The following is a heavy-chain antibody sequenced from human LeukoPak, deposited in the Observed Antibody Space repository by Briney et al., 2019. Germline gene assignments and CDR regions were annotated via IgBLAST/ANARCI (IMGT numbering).Heavy chain of an antibody. D-gene: IGHD1-26*01. V-gene: IGHV1-2*02. J-gene: IGHJ3*02. CDR2: IHPNSGGT. CDR3: ARDAGGAFDI. CDR1: GGTFSSYA. Sequence: ASVKVSCKASGGTFSSYAISWVRQAPGQGLEWMGWIHPNSGGTNYAQKFPGRVTMTRDTSISTAYMELSRLRSDDTAVYYCARDAGGAFDIWGQGTMVTVSS.